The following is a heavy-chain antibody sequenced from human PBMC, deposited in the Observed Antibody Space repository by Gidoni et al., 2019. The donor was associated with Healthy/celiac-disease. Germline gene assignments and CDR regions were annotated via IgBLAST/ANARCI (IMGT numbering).Heavy chain of an antibody. Sequence: FQGRVTITADTSTDTAYMELSSLRSEDTAVYYCATGPYCSSTSCYTGFDYWGQGTLVTVSS. V-gene: IGHV1-69-2*01. CDR3: ATGPYCSSTSCYTGFDY. J-gene: IGHJ4*02. D-gene: IGHD2-2*02.